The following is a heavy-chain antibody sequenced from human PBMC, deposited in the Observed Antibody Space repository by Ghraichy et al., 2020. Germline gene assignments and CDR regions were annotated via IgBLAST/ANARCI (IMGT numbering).Heavy chain of an antibody. CDR1: GFSFSNFA. J-gene: IGHJ4*02. V-gene: IGHV3-23*01. D-gene: IGHD3-10*01. Sequence: LSLTCAASGFSFSNFAMTWVRQAPGKGLEWVSTITGRSDTTYYADSVKGRFTISRDNSSSTLYVQMSSLRADDTAIYYCVKDWGNYGSGSYDYSDYWGQGTLVTVSS. CDR3: VKDWGNYGSGSYDYSDY. CDR2: ITGRSDTT.